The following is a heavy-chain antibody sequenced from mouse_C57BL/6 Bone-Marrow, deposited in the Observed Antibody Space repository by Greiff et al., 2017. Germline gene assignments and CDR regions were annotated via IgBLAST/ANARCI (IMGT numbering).Heavy chain of an antibody. CDR3: ARGGIYYGNYWYFDV. J-gene: IGHJ1*03. V-gene: IGHV1-59*01. CDR1: GYTFTSYW. CDR2: IDPSDSYT. D-gene: IGHD2-1*01. Sequence: VQLQQPGAELVRPGTSVKLSCKASGYTFTSYWMHWVKQRPGQGLEWIGVIDPSDSYTNSNQKFKGKATLTVDTSSSTAYMQLSSLTSEDSAVYYCARGGIYYGNYWYFDVWGTGTTGTVSS.